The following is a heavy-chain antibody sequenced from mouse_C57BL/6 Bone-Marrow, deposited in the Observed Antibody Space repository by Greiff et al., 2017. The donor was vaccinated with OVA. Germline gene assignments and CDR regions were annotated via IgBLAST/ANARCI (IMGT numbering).Heavy chain of an antibody. J-gene: IGHJ1*03. V-gene: IGHV1-59*01. Sequence: QVQLKQPGAELVRPGTSVKLSCKASGYTFTSYWMHWVKQRPGQGLEWIGVIDPSDSYTNYNQKFKGKATLTVDTSSSTAYMQLSSLTSEDSAVYYCASSPVTTVVATWDFDVWGTGTTVTVSS. CDR1: GYTFTSYW. CDR2: IDPSDSYT. CDR3: ASSPVTTVVATWDFDV. D-gene: IGHD1-1*01.